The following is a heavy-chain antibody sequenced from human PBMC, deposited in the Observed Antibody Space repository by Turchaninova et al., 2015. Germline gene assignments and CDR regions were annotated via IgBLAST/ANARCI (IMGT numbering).Heavy chain of an antibody. J-gene: IGHJ4*02. CDR3: ARESGYGHFDY. CDR2: IDHSGNT. Sequence: QVQLQESGPGLVKPSGTLSLTAAVSVGSISGSNWWSWVLQPPGKGLDWIGEIDHSGNTNYNPSLKSRVTISADKSKNQFSLKLTSVTAADTAVYYCARESGYGHFDYWGQGALVTVSS. CDR1: VGSISGSNW. V-gene: IGHV4-4*02. D-gene: IGHD5-12*01.